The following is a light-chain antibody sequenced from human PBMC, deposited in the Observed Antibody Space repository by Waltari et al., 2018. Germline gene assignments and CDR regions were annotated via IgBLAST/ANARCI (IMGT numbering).Light chain of an antibody. CDR3: QAWDSSTAVV. J-gene: IGLJ2*01. CDR2: QDS. CDR1: KLGDKY. V-gene: IGLV3-1*01. Sequence: SYELTQPPSVSVSPGQTASITCPGAKLGDKYACWYQQKPGQSPVLVIYQDSKRPSGIPERFSGSNSGNIATLTISGTQAMDEADYYCQAWDSSTAVVFGGGTKLTVL.